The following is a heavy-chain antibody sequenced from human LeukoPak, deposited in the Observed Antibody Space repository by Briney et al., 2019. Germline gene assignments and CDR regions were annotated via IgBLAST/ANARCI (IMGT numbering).Heavy chain of an antibody. CDR1: GFTFSSYN. J-gene: IGHJ4*02. CDR2: ITSSSSTK. CDR3: ARDLTDGWYYFEY. Sequence: GGSLRLSCAASGFTFSSYNMNWVRQAPGKGLEWVSFITSSSSTKHHADSVKGRFTVSRDNDKNLLYLQMNSLRAEDTAVYCCARDLTDGWYYFEYWGQGTLVTVSS. V-gene: IGHV3-48*01. D-gene: IGHD5-24*01.